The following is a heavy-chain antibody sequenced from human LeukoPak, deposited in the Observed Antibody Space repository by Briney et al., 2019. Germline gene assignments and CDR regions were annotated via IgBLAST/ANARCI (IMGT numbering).Heavy chain of an antibody. CDR1: GFTFSSYA. J-gene: IGHJ4*02. D-gene: IGHD2-15*01. V-gene: IGHV3-30-3*01. CDR3: ARVRWELLLIDY. CDR2: ISYDGSNK. Sequence: GGSLRLSCAASGFTFSSYAMHWVRQAPGKGLEWVAVISYDGSNKYYADSMKGRFTISRDNSKNTLYLQMNSLRAEDTAVYYCARVRWELLLIDYWGQGTLVTVSS.